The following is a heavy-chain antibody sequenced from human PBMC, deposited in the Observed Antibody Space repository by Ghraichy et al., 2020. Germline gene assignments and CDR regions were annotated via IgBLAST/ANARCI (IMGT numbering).Heavy chain of an antibody. Sequence: ASVKVSCKASGYTFTSYGISWVRQAPGQGLEWMGWISAYNGNTNYAQKLQGRVTMTTDTSTSTAYMELRSLRSDDTAVYYCARKNWDYVEWERMYYFDYWGQGTLVTVSS. V-gene: IGHV1-18*01. CDR2: ISAYNGNT. CDR1: GYTFTSYG. D-gene: IGHD1-7*01. J-gene: IGHJ4*02. CDR3: ARKNWDYVEWERMYYFDY.